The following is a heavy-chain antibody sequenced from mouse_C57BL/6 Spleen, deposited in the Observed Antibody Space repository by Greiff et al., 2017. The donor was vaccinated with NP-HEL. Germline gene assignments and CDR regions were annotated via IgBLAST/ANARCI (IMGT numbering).Heavy chain of an antibody. V-gene: IGHV1-26*01. CDR2: INPNNGGT. D-gene: IGHD2-10*01. J-gene: IGHJ2*01. CDR1: GYTFTDYY. Sequence: EVQLQQSGPELVKPGASVKISCKASGYTFTDYYMNWVKQSHGKSLEWIGDINPNNGGTSYNQKFKGKATLTVDKSSSTAYMELRSLTSEDSAVYYCARSPTRYFDYWGQGTTLTVAS. CDR3: ARSPTRYFDY.